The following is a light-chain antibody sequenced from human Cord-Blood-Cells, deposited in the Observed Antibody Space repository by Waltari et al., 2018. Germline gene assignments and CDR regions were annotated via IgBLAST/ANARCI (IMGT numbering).Light chain of an antibody. Sequence: DIVMTQSPDSLAVSLGERDTINCKSSQSVLYSSNNKNYLAWYQQQPGQPPKLLIYWSSTRESGVPDRFSGSGSGTDFTLTISSLQAEDVAVYCCQQYYSTPRTFGQGTKVEIK. CDR3: QQYYSTPRT. J-gene: IGKJ1*01. CDR1: QSVLYSSNNKNY. V-gene: IGKV4-1*01. CDR2: WSS.